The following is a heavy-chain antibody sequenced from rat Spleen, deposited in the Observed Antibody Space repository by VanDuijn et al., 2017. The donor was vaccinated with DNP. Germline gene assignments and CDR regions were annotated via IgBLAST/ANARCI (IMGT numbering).Heavy chain of an antibody. V-gene: IGHV2S1*01. Sequence: QVQLKESGPCLVQPSQTLSLTCTVSGFSLTSYHVHWVRQPPRKVLEWMGRIQSGGSTDYNSALKSRLSISRDTSKSQVFLKMNSLQTEDTAIYYCTREGTEASFDYWGQGVMVTVSS. CDR1: GFSLTSYH. CDR2: IQSGGST. D-gene: IGHD1-11*01. J-gene: IGHJ2*01. CDR3: TREGTEASFDY.